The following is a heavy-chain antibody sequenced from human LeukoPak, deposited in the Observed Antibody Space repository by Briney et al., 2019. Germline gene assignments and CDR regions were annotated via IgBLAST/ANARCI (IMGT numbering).Heavy chain of an antibody. CDR2: ISWNSGSI. Sequence: GRSLRLSCAASGFTFDDYAMHWVRQAPGKGLEWVSGISWNSGSIGYADSVKGRFTISRDNAKNSLYLQKNSLRAEDMALDYCAKGGGGYSYYYYMDVWGKGTTVTVSS. J-gene: IGHJ6*03. V-gene: IGHV3-9*03. D-gene: IGHD3-10*01. CDR1: GFTFDDYA. CDR3: AKGGGGYSYYYYMDV.